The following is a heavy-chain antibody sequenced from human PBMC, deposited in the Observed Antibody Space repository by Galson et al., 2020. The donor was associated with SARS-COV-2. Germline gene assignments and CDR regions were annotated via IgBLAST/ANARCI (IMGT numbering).Heavy chain of an antibody. J-gene: IGHJ6*02. Sequence: GESLKISCAASGFTFSSYAMNWVRQAPGEGLEWVSAISGIGDTTHYAGSVKGRFTISRDNSKNTLYMQMNSVRAEDTAVYYCAKRLYSSSQSETRGMDVWGQGATVTVSS. CDR3: AKRLYSSSQSETRGMDV. D-gene: IGHD6-13*01. V-gene: IGHV3-23*01. CDR2: ISGIGDTT. CDR1: GFTFSSYA.